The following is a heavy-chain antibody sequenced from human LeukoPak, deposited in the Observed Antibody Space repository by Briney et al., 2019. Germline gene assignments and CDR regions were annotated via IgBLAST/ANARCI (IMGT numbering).Heavy chain of an antibody. CDR2: IYYSGST. Sequence: SETLSLTCTVSGSSISSYYWSWIRQPPGKGLEWIGYIYYSGSTNYNPSLKSRVTISVDTSKNQFSLKLSSVTAADTAVYYCARGLYYYDSSEGYWGQGTLVTVSS. CDR1: GSSISSYY. J-gene: IGHJ4*02. CDR3: ARGLYYYDSSEGY. D-gene: IGHD3-22*01. V-gene: IGHV4-59*01.